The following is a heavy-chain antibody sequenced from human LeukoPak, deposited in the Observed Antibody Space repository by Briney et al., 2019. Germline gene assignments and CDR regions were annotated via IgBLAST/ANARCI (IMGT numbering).Heavy chain of an antibody. D-gene: IGHD6-13*01. Sequence: GASVKVSCKASGYTFTGYYMHWVRQAPGQGLEWMGWINPNSGGTNYAQKFQGRVTMTRDTSISTAYMELSRLRSDDTAVYYCARGREYSSSWRVLELDFDYWGQGTLVTVSS. J-gene: IGHJ4*02. CDR1: GYTFTGYY. V-gene: IGHV1-2*02. CDR3: ARGREYSSSWRVLELDFDY. CDR2: INPNSGGT.